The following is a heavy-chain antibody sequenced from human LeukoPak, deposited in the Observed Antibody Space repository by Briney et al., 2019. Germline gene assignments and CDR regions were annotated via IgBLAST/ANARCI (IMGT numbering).Heavy chain of an antibody. CDR1: GNSFGDYY. J-gene: IGHJ4*02. CDR2: IYTSGST. V-gene: IGHV4-4*07. CDR3: ARAYCVGDCTVLHIYFDN. D-gene: IGHD2-21*02. Sequence: NPSETLSLTCTVSGNSFGDYYWSWIRQPAGKGLEWIGRIYTSGSTTYNPSLKSRVTMSVDTSKSQFSLNLMSVTAADTAVYYCARAYCVGDCTVLHIYFDNWGQGTLVTVSS.